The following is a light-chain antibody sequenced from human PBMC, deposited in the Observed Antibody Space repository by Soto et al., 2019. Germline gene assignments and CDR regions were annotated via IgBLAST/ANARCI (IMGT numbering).Light chain of an antibody. V-gene: IGKV3-20*01. CDR3: HQYAVSPLT. Sequence: EIVLTQSPGTLSLSPGESATLSCRASQSVGRNYLAWFQHKPDQAPRLLIYDASNRATGVPDRFSGSGSGTDFTLSVTRLEPEDFSVYYCHQYAVSPLTFGGGTTVAIK. CDR2: DAS. J-gene: IGKJ4*01. CDR1: QSVGRNY.